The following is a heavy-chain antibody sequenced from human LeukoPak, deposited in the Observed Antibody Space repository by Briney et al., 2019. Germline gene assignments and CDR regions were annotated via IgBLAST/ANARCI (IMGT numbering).Heavy chain of an antibody. J-gene: IGHJ3*02. CDR1: GFTFSSYA. V-gene: IGHV3-23*01. CDR3: AKVGGIVVVPAASLDAFDI. CDR2: ISGSGGST. Sequence: TGGSLRLSCAASGFTFSSYAMSWVRQAPGKGLGWVSAISGSGGSTYYADSVKGRFTTSRDNSKNTLYLQMNSLRAEDTAVYYCAKVGGIVVVPAASLDAFDIWGQGTMVTVSS. D-gene: IGHD2-2*01.